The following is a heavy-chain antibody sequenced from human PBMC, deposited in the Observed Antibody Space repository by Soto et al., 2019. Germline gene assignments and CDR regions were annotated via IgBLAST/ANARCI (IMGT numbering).Heavy chain of an antibody. Sequence: PGGSLRLSCAASGFTFSDYYMSWIRQAPGKGLERVSYISSSGSTIYYADSVKGRFTISRDNAKNSLYLQMNSLRAEDTAVYYCARDRSSSWTGYYYYGMDVWGQGTTVTVSS. CDR3: ARDRSSSWTGYYYYGMDV. CDR1: GFTFSDYY. V-gene: IGHV3-11*01. D-gene: IGHD6-13*01. J-gene: IGHJ6*02. CDR2: ISSSGSTI.